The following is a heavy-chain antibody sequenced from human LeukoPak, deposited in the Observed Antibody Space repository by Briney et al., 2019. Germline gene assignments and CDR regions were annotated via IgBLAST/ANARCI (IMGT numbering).Heavy chain of an antibody. CDR1: GFTFSDYY. CDR3: ARARGYGYYYMDV. D-gene: IGHD5-18*01. Sequence: PGGSLRLSCAASGFTFSDYYMSWIRQAPGEGLEWVSYISSSGSNIYYADSVKGRFTISSDNPKNSPYLQMNSLRAEDTAVYYCARARGYGYYYMDVWGKGTTVTVSS. V-gene: IGHV3-11*01. J-gene: IGHJ6*03. CDR2: ISSSGSNI.